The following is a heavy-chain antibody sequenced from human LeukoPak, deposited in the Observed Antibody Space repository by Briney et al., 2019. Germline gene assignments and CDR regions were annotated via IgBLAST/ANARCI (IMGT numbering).Heavy chain of an antibody. V-gene: IGHV7-4-1*02. J-gene: IGHJ4*02. Sequence: ASVKVSCKASGYTFTSYDINWVRQATGQGLEWMGWINTNTGNPTYAQGFTGRFVFSLDTSVSTAYLQISSLKSEDTAVYYCARKEADEFDYWGQGTLVTVSS. CDR1: GYTFTSYD. CDR3: ARKEADEFDY. CDR2: INTNTGNP.